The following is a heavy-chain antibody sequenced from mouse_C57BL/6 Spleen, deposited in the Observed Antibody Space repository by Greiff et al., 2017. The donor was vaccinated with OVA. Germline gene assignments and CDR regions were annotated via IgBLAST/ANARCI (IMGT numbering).Heavy chain of an antibody. CDR2: IDPSDSYT. D-gene: IGHD1-1*01. CDR1: GYTFTSYW. V-gene: IGHV1-50*01. CDR3: ARRERGSSYFYAMDD. J-gene: IGHJ4*01. Sequence: VQLQQPGAELVKPGASVKLSCKASGYTFTSYWMQWVKQRPGQGLEWIGEIDPSDSYTNYNQKFKGKATLTVDTSSSTAYMQLSSLTSEDSAVYYSARRERGSSYFYAMDDWGQGTSVTVSS.